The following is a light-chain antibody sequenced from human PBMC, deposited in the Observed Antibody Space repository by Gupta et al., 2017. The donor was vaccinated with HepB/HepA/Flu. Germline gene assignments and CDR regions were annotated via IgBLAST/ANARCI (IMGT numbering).Light chain of an antibody. Sequence: EMVFSLSPGTLSLSPGERATLPCRASQSVSSSYLAWYQQKPGQAPRLLIYGASSRATGIPDRFSGSGSGTDFTLTISRLEPEDFAVYYCQQYGSSPPVTFGGGTKVEIK. V-gene: IGKV3-20*01. CDR2: GAS. CDR3: QQYGSSPPVT. CDR1: QSVSSSY. J-gene: IGKJ4*01.